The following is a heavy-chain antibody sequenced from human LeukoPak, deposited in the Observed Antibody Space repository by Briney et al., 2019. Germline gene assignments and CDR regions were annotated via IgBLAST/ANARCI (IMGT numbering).Heavy chain of an antibody. J-gene: IGHJ4*02. Sequence: SETLSLTCTVSGGSISSSSYYWGWIRQPPGKGLEWIGSIYYSGSTCYNPSLKSRVTISVDTSKNQFSLKLSSVTAADTAVYYCARHFGGDIVVVPAAPPGTDYFDYWGQGTLVTISS. CDR1: GGSISSSSYY. D-gene: IGHD2-2*01. CDR3: ARHFGGDIVVVPAAPPGTDYFDY. CDR2: IYYSGST. V-gene: IGHV4-39*01.